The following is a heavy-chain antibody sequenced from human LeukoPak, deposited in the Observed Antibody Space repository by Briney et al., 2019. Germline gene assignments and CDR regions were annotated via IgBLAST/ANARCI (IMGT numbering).Heavy chain of an antibody. V-gene: IGHV1-46*01. CDR3: ARDAPPA. J-gene: IGHJ5*02. CDR1: GYTFTSYY. Sequence: ASVKVSCKAFGYTFTSYYMHWVRQAPGQGLGWMGIINPSGSSTSYAQKFHGRVRLTRDTSTGTVYMELSSLRPGDAAVYYCARDAPPAWGQGTLLTVSS. CDR2: INPSGSST.